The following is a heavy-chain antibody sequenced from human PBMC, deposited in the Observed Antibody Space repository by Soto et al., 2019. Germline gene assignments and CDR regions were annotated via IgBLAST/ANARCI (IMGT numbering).Heavy chain of an antibody. D-gene: IGHD6-19*01. CDR3: AKGGRQWLVTSDFNY. J-gene: IGHJ4*02. CDR2: VSHDGRNT. V-gene: IGHV3-30*18. CDR1: GFTFSDYA. Sequence: VQLVESGGGVVQPGRSLRLSCAASGFTFSDYAMHWVRQAPGKGLEWVAVVSHDGRNTHYADSVNGRLTLSRDSSKNTVSLEMTSLRAEDTAGDYCAKGGRQWLVTSDFNYWGQGALVTVSS.